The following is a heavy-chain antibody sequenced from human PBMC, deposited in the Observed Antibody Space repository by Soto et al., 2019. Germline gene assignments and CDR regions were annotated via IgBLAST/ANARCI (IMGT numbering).Heavy chain of an antibody. CDR3: AKAPVPYYGSGNVFDY. CDR2: ISGSGGST. D-gene: IGHD3-10*01. Sequence: EVQLLESGGGLVQPGGSLRLSCAASGFTFSSYAMSWVRQAPGKGLEWVSAISGSGGSTYYADSVKGRFTISRDNSKNTLYLKMNSLLAEDTAVYYCAKAPVPYYGSGNVFDYWGQGTLVTVSS. CDR1: GFTFSSYA. V-gene: IGHV3-23*01. J-gene: IGHJ4*02.